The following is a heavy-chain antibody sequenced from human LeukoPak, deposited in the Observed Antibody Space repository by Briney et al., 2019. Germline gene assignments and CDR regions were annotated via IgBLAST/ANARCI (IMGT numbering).Heavy chain of an antibody. CDR1: GFMFGRFW. J-gene: IGHJ4*02. Sequence: GGSLRLSCAASGFMFGRFWMNWVRQAPGKGLEWVANMKQDGSEANYVDSVRGRFTISRDNAKNSLYLQMNSLRAEDTAVYYCVRSTGRYGDLLYVWGQGTLVTVPS. D-gene: IGHD3-10*01. CDR3: VRSTGRYGDLLYV. CDR2: MKQDGSEA. V-gene: IGHV3-7*01.